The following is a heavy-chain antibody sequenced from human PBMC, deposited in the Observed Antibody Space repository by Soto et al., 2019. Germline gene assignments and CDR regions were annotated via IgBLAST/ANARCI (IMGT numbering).Heavy chain of an antibody. D-gene: IGHD5-12*01. Sequence: SETLSLTCTVSGGSISSYYWSWIRQPPGKGLEWIGYIYYSGSTNYNPSLKSRVTISVDTSKNQFSLKLSSVTAADTAVYYCARGCRYSGYEQTYYFDYWGQGTLVTVYS. CDR2: IYYSGST. CDR3: ARGCRYSGYEQTYYFDY. V-gene: IGHV4-59*08. J-gene: IGHJ4*02. CDR1: GGSISSYY.